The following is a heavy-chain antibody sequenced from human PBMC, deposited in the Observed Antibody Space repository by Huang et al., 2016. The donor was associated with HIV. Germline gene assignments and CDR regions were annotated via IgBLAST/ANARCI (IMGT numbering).Heavy chain of an antibody. CDR2: INDNGYT. D-gene: IGHD6-13*01. Sequence: QVQLQQWGAGLLKPSETLSLTCAVYGGSVSGHYWSWIRQPPGKGLEWIAEINDNGYTNSNQSLKSRVTISVHTSRNQFSLKLNSVTAADAAVYYCARASWYEPRSWYFGLWGRGTLVTVSS. J-gene: IGHJ2*01. V-gene: IGHV4-34*01. CDR1: GGSVSGHY. CDR3: ARASWYEPRSWYFGL.